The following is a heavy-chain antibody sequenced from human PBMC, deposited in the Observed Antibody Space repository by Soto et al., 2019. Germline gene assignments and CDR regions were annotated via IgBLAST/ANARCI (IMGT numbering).Heavy chain of an antibody. CDR1: GFTFSNCA. J-gene: IGHJ4*02. CDR2: ISGSGGRT. Sequence: EVQLLESGGGLVQPGGSLRLSCAASGFTFSNCAMSWVRQAPGKGLEWVSGISGSGGRTFYADSVKGRFAISRDNSKNTLNLQMNSLRVEDTAVYYCAKEYCSSTSCYGGFGYWGQGTLVTVSS. D-gene: IGHD2-2*01. CDR3: AKEYCSSTSCYGGFGY. V-gene: IGHV3-23*01.